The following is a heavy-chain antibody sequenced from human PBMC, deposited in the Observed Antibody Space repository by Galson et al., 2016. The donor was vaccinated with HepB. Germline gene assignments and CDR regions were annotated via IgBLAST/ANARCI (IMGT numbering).Heavy chain of an antibody. D-gene: IGHD6-19*01. CDR1: GFTFSSYS. Sequence: LRLSCAVSGFTFSSYSMNWVRQAPGKGLEWVLYISSSSNTIHYADSVKGRFTISRDNSKDTLYLQMNSLRAEDTAVYYCAREQWLIIRDHGGFDSWGQGTLVTVSS. CDR3: AREQWLIIRDHGGFDS. V-gene: IGHV3-48*01. CDR2: ISSSSNTI. J-gene: IGHJ4*02.